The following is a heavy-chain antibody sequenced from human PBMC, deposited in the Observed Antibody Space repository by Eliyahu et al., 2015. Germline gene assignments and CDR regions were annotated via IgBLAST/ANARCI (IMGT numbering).Heavy chain of an antibody. CDR3: ARTYYDILTGHMDV. J-gene: IGHJ6*03. V-gene: IGHV1-18*01. D-gene: IGHD3-9*01. CDR2: ISAYNGNT. CDR1: GYTFTTYG. Sequence: QVQLVQSGAEVKKPGASVKVSCKASGYTFTTYGISWVRQAPGQGLEWMGWISAYNGNTNYAQKLQGRVTMTTDTSTTTAYMQLRSLRSDDTAVYYCARTYYDILTGHMDVWGKGTTVTVSS.